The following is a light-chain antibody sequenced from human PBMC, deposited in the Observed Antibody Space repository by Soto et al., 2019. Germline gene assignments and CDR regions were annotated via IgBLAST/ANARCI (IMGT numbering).Light chain of an antibody. CDR1: QSISSW. CDR2: DAS. Sequence: DIQMTQSPSTLSASVGDRFTITCRASQSISSWLAWYQQKPGKAPKLLIYDASSLESGVPSGFSGSGSGTEFTLTISSLQPDDFATYYCQQYNSYSRTFGQGTKVDI. J-gene: IGKJ1*01. V-gene: IGKV1-5*01. CDR3: QQYNSYSRT.